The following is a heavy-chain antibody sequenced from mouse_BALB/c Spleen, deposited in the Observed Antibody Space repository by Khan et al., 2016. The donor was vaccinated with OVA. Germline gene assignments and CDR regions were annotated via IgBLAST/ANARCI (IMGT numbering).Heavy chain of an antibody. J-gene: IGHJ2*01. CDR1: GYTFTSYV. D-gene: IGHD2-14*01. Sequence: VQLKESGPELVKPGASVKISCKASGYTFTSYVMHWLRQKPGQGLEWIGYIYPYNDDTKYNEKFKGKATLTSDKSSSTAYMELSSLTSEDSAVYYCARNYRYDVYFDYWGQGTTLTVSS. CDR2: IYPYNDDT. CDR3: ARNYRYDVYFDY. V-gene: IGHV1S136*01.